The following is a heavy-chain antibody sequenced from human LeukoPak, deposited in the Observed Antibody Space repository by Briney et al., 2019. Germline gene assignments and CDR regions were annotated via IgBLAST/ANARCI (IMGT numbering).Heavy chain of an antibody. CDR2: ISAYNGNT. Sequence: VASVKVSCKASGYTFTSYGISWVRQAPGQGLEWMGWISAYNGNTNYAQKLQGRVTMTTDTSTSTAYMELRSLRSDDTAVYYCARSHADSVLRYCDNSVDYWGQGTLVTVSS. V-gene: IGHV1-18*01. CDR1: GYTFTSYG. D-gene: IGHD3-9*01. CDR3: ARSHADSVLRYCDNSVDY. J-gene: IGHJ4*02.